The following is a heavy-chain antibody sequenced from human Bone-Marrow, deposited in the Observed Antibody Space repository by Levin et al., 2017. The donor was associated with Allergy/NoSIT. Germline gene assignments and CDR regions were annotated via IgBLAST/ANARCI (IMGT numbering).Heavy chain of an antibody. D-gene: IGHD3-3*01. CDR3: ARDTSPPPTIFGVVTPYYYYYYGMDV. V-gene: IGHV1-8*01. CDR2: MNPNSGNT. CDR1: GYTFTSYD. Sequence: EASVKVSCKASGYTFTSYDINWVRQATGQGLEWMGWMNPNSGNTGYAQKFQGRVTMTRNTSISTAYMELSSLRSEDTAVYYCARDTSPPPTIFGVVTPYYYYYYGMDVWGQGTTVTVSS. J-gene: IGHJ6*02.